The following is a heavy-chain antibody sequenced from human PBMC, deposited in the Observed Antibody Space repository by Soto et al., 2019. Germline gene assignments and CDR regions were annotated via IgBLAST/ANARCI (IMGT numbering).Heavy chain of an antibody. V-gene: IGHV4-30-4*01. CDR2: ISHSATT. CDR1: GGAISSADYF. Sequence: PSETLSLTGSVSGGAISSADYFWTWSRHSPGKGLEWMEYISHSATTYYNPSIKGRLIISLGNPKHKFPLRMTSVTPADSAVYFCAREPDLPKARNDFWGQGTLVTVSS. J-gene: IGHJ4*02. CDR3: AREPDLPKARNDF.